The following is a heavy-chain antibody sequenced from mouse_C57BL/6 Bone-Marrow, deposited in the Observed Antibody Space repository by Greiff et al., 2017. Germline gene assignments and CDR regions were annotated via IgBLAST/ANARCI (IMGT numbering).Heavy chain of an antibody. CDR1: GFTFSSYG. D-gene: IGHD1-1*01. V-gene: IGHV5-6*01. CDR2: ISSGCSYT. J-gene: IGHJ4*01. CDR3: ARCLLHDYYAMDY. Sequence: DVQLVESGGDLVKPGASLKLSCAASGFTFSSYGMSWVRQTPDKRLEWVATISSGCSYTYYPDSVKGRVTISRDNAKNTLYLQLSSLKSEDTAMYYCARCLLHDYYAMDYCGQGTSVTVSS.